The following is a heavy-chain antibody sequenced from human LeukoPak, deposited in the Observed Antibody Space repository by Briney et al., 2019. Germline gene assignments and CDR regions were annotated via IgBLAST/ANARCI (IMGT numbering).Heavy chain of an antibody. CDR2: ISSSSSIM. CDR1: GFTFSSYS. CDR3: ARGLLEGWTTFDY. V-gene: IGHV3-21*05. J-gene: IGHJ4*02. D-gene: IGHD1-1*01. Sequence: GGSLRLSCAASGFTFSSYSMNWVRQAPGKGLEWVSYISSSSSIMYYADSVKGRFTISRDNAKNSLYLQMNSLRAEDTAVYYCARGLLEGWTTFDYWGQGTLVTVSS.